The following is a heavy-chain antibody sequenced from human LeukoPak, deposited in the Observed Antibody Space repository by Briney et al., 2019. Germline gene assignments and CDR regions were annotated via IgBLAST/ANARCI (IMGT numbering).Heavy chain of an antibody. CDR1: GFTFSSYA. V-gene: IGHV3-23*01. Sequence: PGESLRLSCAASGFTFSSYAMSWVRQAPGKGLEWVSAISGSGGSTYYADSVKGRFTISRDNSKNTLYLQMNSLRAEDTAVYYCATVYGGYVSYFDYWGQGTLVTVSS. CDR3: ATVYGGYVSYFDY. D-gene: IGHD5-12*01. CDR2: ISGSGGST. J-gene: IGHJ4*02.